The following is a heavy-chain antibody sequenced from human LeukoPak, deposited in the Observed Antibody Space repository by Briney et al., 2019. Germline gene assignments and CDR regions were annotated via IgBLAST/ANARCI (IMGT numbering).Heavy chain of an antibody. CDR3: AKNAGVGSSWSFDY. D-gene: IGHD6-13*01. CDR1: GFTFSSYG. J-gene: IGHJ4*02. Sequence: GRSLRLSCAASGFTFSSYGMPWVRQAPGKGLEWVAVISYDGSNKYYADSVKGRFTISRDNSKNTLYLQMNSLRAEDTAVYYCAKNAGVGSSWSFDYWGQGTLVTVSS. CDR2: ISYDGSNK. V-gene: IGHV3-30*18.